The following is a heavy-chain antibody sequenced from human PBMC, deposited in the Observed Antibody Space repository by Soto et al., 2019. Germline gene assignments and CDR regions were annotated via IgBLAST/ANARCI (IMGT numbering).Heavy chain of an antibody. CDR2: INPNSGGT. CDR1: GYTFTDYY. CDR3: ARRKGDYYDSSGYHYYFDY. V-gene: IGHV1-2*02. J-gene: IGHJ4*02. Sequence: VASVKVSCKASGYTFTDYYVHWVRQAPGQGLEWMGWINPNSGGTKSAQKFQGRVTMTRDTSISTAYMELSRLRSDDTAVFYCARRKGDYYDSSGYHYYFDYWGQGTLVTAPQ. D-gene: IGHD3-22*01.